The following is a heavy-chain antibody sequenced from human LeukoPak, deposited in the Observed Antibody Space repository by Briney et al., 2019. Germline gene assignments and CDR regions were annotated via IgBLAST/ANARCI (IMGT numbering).Heavy chain of an antibody. CDR3: ARHRNPSDYDFWSGYFIDY. J-gene: IGHJ4*02. CDR2: ISWNSGSI. D-gene: IGHD3-3*01. V-gene: IGHV3-9*01. Sequence: SLRLSCAASGFTFDDYAMHWVRQAPGKGLEWVSGISWNSGSIGYADSVKGRFTISRDNAKNSLYLQMNSLRAEDTAVYYCARHRNPSDYDFWSGYFIDYWGQGTLVTVSS. CDR1: GFTFDDYA.